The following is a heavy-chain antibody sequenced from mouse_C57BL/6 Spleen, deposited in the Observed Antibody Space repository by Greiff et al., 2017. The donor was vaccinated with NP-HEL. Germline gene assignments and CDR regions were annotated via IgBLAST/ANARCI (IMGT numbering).Heavy chain of an antibody. D-gene: IGHD2-4*01. CDR1: GYTFTSYW. Sequence: QVQLQQPGAELVKPGASVKLSCKASGYTFTSYWMHWVKQRPGQGLEWIGMIHPNSGSLNYNEKCKSKATLTVDKSSSTAYMQLSSLTYEDSAVYDGARWGVRNYDSGGGLAYWGQGTLVTVSA. CDR2: IHPNSGSL. CDR3: ARWGVRNYDSGGGLAY. V-gene: IGHV1-64*01. J-gene: IGHJ3*01.